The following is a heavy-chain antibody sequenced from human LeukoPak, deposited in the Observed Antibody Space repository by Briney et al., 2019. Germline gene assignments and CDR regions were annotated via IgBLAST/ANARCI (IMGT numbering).Heavy chain of an antibody. Sequence: ASVKVSCKVSGYLLSELSMHWVRQAPGKGLEWMGGFDPEDDDRISAQKFQGRVTMTEDTSTDTAYMELSSLRAEDTAVYYCARGDRAAAAFDSWGQGTLVTVSS. D-gene: IGHD6-13*01. V-gene: IGHV1-24*01. CDR2: FDPEDDDR. J-gene: IGHJ4*02. CDR3: ARGDRAAAAFDS. CDR1: GYLLSELS.